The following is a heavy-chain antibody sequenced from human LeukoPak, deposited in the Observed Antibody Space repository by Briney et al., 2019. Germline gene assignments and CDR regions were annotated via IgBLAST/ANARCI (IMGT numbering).Heavy chain of an antibody. Sequence: SETLSLTCAVSGGSISSSNWWSWVRQPPGKGLEWIGEIYHSGSTNYNPSLKSRVTISVDKSKNQFSLKLSSVTAADTAVYYCARDKMDGSGSYHYMDVWGKGTTVTISS. V-gene: IGHV4-4*02. CDR1: GGSISSSNW. D-gene: IGHD3-10*01. CDR2: IYHSGST. CDR3: ARDKMDGSGSYHYMDV. J-gene: IGHJ6*03.